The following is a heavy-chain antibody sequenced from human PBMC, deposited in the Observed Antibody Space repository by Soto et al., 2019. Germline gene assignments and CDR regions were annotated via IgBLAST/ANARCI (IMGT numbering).Heavy chain of an antibody. CDR2: MNPNSGNT. D-gene: IGHD2-21*02. Sequence: QVQLVQSGAEVKKPGASVKVSCKASGYTFTTYDIYWWREATGQGLEWMGWMNPNSGNTGYAQKFQGRVTMPRNTSISTADMELSSLRSDDTAVYYCARRTTAWSAADYWGPGTLVTVSS. J-gene: IGHJ4*02. V-gene: IGHV1-8*01. CDR3: ARRTTAWSAADY. CDR1: GYTFTTYD.